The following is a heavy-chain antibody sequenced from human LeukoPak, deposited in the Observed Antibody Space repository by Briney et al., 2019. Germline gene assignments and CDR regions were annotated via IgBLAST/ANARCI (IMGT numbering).Heavy chain of an antibody. CDR2: ISGSGGST. CDR1: GFTFSSYA. CDR3: AKGVAVGPGVDY. Sequence: GGSLRLSCAASGFTFSSYAMSRVRQAPGKGLEWVSAISGSGGSTYYADSVKGRFTISRDNSKNTLYLQMNSLRAEDTAVYYCAKGVAVGPGVDYWGQGTLVTVSS. V-gene: IGHV3-23*01. J-gene: IGHJ4*02. D-gene: IGHD6-19*01.